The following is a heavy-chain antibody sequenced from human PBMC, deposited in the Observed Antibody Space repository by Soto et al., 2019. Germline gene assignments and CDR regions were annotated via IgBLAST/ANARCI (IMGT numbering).Heavy chain of an antibody. J-gene: IGHJ2*01. CDR1: GGTFSSYA. D-gene: IGHD2-15*01. CDR2: IIPIFGTA. V-gene: IGHV1-69*01. CDR3: ARVKLDCSGGSCYSRYWYFDL. Sequence: QVQLVQSGAEVKKPGSSVKVSCKASGGTFSSYAISWVRQAPGQGLEWMGGIIPIFGTANYAQKFQGRVTITADESTSTAYMELSSLRSEDTAVYYCARVKLDCSGGSCYSRYWYFDLWGRGTLVTVSS.